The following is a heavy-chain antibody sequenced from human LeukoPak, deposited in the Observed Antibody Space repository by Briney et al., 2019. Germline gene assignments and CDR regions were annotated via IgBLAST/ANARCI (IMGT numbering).Heavy chain of an antibody. Sequence: GGSLRLSCAASGFTFSNYNMNWVRQAPGKGLEWVSSISRSSSHIYYADSVKGRFTISRDNAKNSLSLQMNSLRAEDTAVYYCARESFWSGYREKYNWFDPWGQGTLVTVSS. CDR1: GFTFSNYN. J-gene: IGHJ5*02. D-gene: IGHD3-3*01. V-gene: IGHV3-21*01. CDR2: ISRSSSHI. CDR3: ARESFWSGYREKYNWFDP.